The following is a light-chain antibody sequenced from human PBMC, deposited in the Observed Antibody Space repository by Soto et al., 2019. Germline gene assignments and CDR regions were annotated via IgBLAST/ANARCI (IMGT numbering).Light chain of an antibody. J-gene: IGKJ2*01. CDR1: QSVRSNY. Sequence: EIVLTQSPGTLSLSPGERATLSCRASQSVRSNYLAWYHQKPGQAPRLLIFGASSRATGSPDRFSGSGSGKDFTLTISRLEPEDFAVYYCQQYGSSPYTFGQGTRLEIK. CDR3: QQYGSSPYT. V-gene: IGKV3-20*01. CDR2: GAS.